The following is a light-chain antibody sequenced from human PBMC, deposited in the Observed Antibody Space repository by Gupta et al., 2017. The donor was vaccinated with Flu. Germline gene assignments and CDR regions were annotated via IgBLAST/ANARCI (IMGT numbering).Light chain of an antibody. V-gene: IGLV1-40*01. CDR2: GNT. J-gene: IGLJ2*01. CDR1: STNSGGGND. CDR3: QSYDNGQSGNGV. Sequence: QSVLTQPTSVSGAPGHRVLFSCTGSSTNSGGGNDVHWYQQLPGTAPKLLMYGNTNRPSGVPDRFSGSKSGTSASLAITGLQAEDEADYYCQSYDNGQSGNGVFGGGTKLTVL.